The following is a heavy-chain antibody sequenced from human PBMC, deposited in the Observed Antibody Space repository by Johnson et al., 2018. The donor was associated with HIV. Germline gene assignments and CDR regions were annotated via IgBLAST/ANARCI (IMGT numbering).Heavy chain of an antibody. CDR2: ISFTGLKK. Sequence: QVQLVESGGGVVQPGRSLRLSCAASGFTFSSYGMAWVRQAPGKGLEWVTVISFTGLKKYYADSVKGRFTISRDNSKNTLYLQMNSLRAEDTAVYYCARDTAMVHDAFDIWGQGTMVTVSS. D-gene: IGHD5-18*01. V-gene: IGHV3-33*08. CDR3: ARDTAMVHDAFDI. J-gene: IGHJ3*02. CDR1: GFTFSSYG.